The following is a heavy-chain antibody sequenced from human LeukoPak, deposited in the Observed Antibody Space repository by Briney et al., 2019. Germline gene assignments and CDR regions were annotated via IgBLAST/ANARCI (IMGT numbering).Heavy chain of an antibody. V-gene: IGHV3-30*18. J-gene: IGHJ6*02. CDR1: GFTFSSYG. D-gene: IGHD6-13*01. CDR3: AKEYSSSWPYGMDV. CDR2: ISYAGSNK. Sequence: SGGSLRLSCAASGFTFSSYGMHWVRQAPGKGLEWVAVISYAGSNKYYADSVKGRFTISRDNSNNTLYLQMNSLRAEDTAVYFCAKEYSSSWPYGMDVWGQGTTVTVSS.